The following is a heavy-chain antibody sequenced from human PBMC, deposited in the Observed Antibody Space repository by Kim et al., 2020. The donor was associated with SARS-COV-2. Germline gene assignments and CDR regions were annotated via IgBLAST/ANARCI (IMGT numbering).Heavy chain of an antibody. CDR3: ASSESGRYPEYFQH. CDR1: GFTFSSYE. CDR2: ISSSGSTI. J-gene: IGHJ1*01. V-gene: IGHV3-48*03. Sequence: GGSLRLSCAASGFTFSSYEMNWVRQAPGKGLEWVSYISSSGSTIYYADSVKGRFTISRDNAKNSLYLQMNSLRAEDTAVYYCASSESGRYPEYFQHWGQGTLVTVSS. D-gene: IGHD6-19*01.